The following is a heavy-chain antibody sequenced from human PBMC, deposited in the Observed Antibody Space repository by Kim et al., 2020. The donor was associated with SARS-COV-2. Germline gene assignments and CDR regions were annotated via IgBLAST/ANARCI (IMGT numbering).Heavy chain of an antibody. J-gene: IGHJ3*02. V-gene: IGHV4-59*08. D-gene: IGHD2-2*01. CDR3: ARRGVGYCSSTSCHNAFDI. Sequence: RVTISVDTSRNQFSLKLSSVTAADTAVYYCARRGVGYCSSTSCHNAFDIWGQGTMVTVSS.